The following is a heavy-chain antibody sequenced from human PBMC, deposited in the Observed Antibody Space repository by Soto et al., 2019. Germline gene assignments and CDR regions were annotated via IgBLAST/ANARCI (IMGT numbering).Heavy chain of an antibody. D-gene: IGHD2-21*02. J-gene: IGHJ5*02. CDR3: ARESGDWPLNWFDP. Sequence: PGGSLRLSRAASCINFSNHCMHWVRQRPGEGLVLVSRISSDGKSKAYAKSVKGRFAISRDNAKNTLYLQMNGLTAEDTAVYYCARESGDWPLNWFDPWGQGTLVTVSS. V-gene: IGHV3-74*01. CDR2: ISSDGKSK. CDR1: CINFSNHC.